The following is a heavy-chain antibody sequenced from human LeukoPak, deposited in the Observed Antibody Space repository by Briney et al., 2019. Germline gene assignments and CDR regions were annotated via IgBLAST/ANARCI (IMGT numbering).Heavy chain of an antibody. CDR2: INPNSGGT. D-gene: IGHD6-19*01. Sequence: ASEKVSCKASGYTFTRYYMHWVRQAPGQGLEWMGWINPNSGGTNYAQKFQGRVTMTSDTSISTAYMELSRLRSDDTAVYYCARELAVAGGPNFDYWGQGTLVTVSS. CDR1: GYTFTRYY. J-gene: IGHJ4*02. CDR3: ARELAVAGGPNFDY. V-gene: IGHV1-2*02.